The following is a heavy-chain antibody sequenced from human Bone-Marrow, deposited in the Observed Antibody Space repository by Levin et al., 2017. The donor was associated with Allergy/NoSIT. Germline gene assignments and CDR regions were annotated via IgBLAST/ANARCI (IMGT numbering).Heavy chain of an antibody. D-gene: IGHD3-9*01. CDR3: ARAPVYDILTGP. CDR1: GFTFSSYA. Sequence: LSLTCAASGFTFSSYAMHWVRQAPGKGLEWVAVISYDGSNKYYADSVKGRFTISRDNSKNTLYLQMNSLRAEDTAVYYCARAPVYDILTGPWGQGTLVTVSS. CDR2: ISYDGSNK. V-gene: IGHV3-30-3*01. J-gene: IGHJ5*02.